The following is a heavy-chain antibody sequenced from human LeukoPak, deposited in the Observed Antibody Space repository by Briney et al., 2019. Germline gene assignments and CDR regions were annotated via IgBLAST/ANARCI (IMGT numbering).Heavy chain of an antibody. CDR2: ISSSGTNM. CDR1: GFTFSSHE. Sequence: GGSLRLSCAASGFTFSSHEMNWVRQAPGKGLEWVSYISSSGTNMYYAESVKGRFSISRDNANNLLYLQMNSLRAEDTAVYYCARESDSYDSSGYLDFDYWGQGTLVTVSS. V-gene: IGHV3-48*03. J-gene: IGHJ4*02. D-gene: IGHD3-22*01. CDR3: ARESDSYDSSGYLDFDY.